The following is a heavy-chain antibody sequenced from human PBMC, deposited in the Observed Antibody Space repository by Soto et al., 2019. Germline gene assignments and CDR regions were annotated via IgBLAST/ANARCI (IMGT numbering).Heavy chain of an antibody. Sequence: QVQLQQWGAGQLKPSETLSLTCAVYGGSLRGYYWSWTRQSPGKGLEWMGEIHPSGSTNYNPSNWSRVTMSPETSENPVALQLPAVTAADSTVYYCARGIDEFKEGTVWGRGTTDTVSS. CDR2: IHPSGST. CDR1: GGSLRGYY. V-gene: IGHV4-34*01. D-gene: IGHD1-26*01. J-gene: IGHJ6*02. CDR3: ARGIDEFKEGTV.